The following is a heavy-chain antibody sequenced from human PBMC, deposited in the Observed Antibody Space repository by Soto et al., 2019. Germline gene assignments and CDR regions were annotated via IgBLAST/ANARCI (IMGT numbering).Heavy chain of an antibody. CDR3: AKDSPSAHFDP. D-gene: IGHD3-9*01. Sequence: SGGSLRLSCAASGLSFRSYAMHWVRQTPGKGLEWVAVISYDGSDKNYTDSVKGRFTISRDNVKNTLYLQMNSLRLEDTAVYHCAKDSPSAHFDPGGQGVLVPVSS. J-gene: IGHJ5*02. CDR2: ISYDGSDK. CDR1: GLSFRSYA. V-gene: IGHV3-30*18.